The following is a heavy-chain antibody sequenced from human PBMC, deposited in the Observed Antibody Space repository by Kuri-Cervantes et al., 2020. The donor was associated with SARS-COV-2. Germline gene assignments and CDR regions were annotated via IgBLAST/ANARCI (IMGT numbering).Heavy chain of an antibody. J-gene: IGHJ3*02. Sequence: ASVKVSCKASGYTFTSYDINWVRQATGQGLEWMGWMNPNSGNTGYAQKFQGWVTVTRDTSISTAYMEPGSLRSDDTAVYYCAREHGSGSAIDIWGQGTMVTVSS. CDR1: GYTFTSYD. D-gene: IGHD1-26*01. CDR3: AREHGSGSAIDI. CDR2: MNPNSGNT. V-gene: IGHV1-8*01.